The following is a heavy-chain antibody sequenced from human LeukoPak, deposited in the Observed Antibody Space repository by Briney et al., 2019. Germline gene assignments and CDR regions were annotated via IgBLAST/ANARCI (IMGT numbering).Heavy chain of an antibody. CDR3: AKDRSVGSGWYYFHY. Sequence: GGSLRLSCAASGFTFSSYGMHWVRQAPGKGLEWVAVISYDGSKKYYADSVKGRFTISRDNSKNTLYLQMNSLRAEDTAVYYCAKDRSVGSGWYYFHYWGQGTLVTVSS. D-gene: IGHD6-19*01. CDR2: ISYDGSKK. J-gene: IGHJ4*02. V-gene: IGHV3-30*18. CDR1: GFTFSSYG.